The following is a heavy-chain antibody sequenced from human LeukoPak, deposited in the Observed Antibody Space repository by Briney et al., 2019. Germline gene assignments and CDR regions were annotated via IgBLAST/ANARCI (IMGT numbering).Heavy chain of an antibody. Sequence: ASVKVSCKASGYTFTGSYMHWVRQAPGQGLEWLGWINPNSGGTNYAQKFQGRVTLTRDMSISTAYMELSGLTSDDTAIYYCARGTTAATPYYFAFWGQGTQVTVSS. V-gene: IGHV1-2*02. J-gene: IGHJ4*02. CDR2: INPNSGGT. CDR3: ARGTTAATPYYFAF. CDR1: GYTFTGSY. D-gene: IGHD2-15*01.